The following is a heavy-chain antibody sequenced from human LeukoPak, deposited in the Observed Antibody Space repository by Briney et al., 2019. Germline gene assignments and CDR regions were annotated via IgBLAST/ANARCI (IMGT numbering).Heavy chain of an antibody. Sequence: ASVKVSCKASGYTFTSYDINWVRQATGQGLEWMGWMNPNSGNTGYAQKFQGRVTMTRNTSISTAYMELSSLRSEDTAVYYCARGLYDSSGYSTIDAFDIWGQGTMVTVSS. V-gene: IGHV1-8*01. J-gene: IGHJ3*02. CDR1: GYTFTSYD. CDR3: ARGLYDSSGYSTIDAFDI. CDR2: MNPNSGNT. D-gene: IGHD3-22*01.